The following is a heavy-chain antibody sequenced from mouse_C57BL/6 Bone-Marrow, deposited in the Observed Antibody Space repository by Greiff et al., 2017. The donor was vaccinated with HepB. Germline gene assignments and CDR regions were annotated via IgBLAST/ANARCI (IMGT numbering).Heavy chain of an antibody. D-gene: IGHD2-3*01. J-gene: IGHJ4*01. CDR3: AIPRWLLPHYYAMDY. CDR1: GFNIKNTY. CDR2: IDPANGNT. V-gene: IGHV14-3*01. Sequence: VQLQQSVAELVRPGASVKLSCTASGFNIKNTYMHWVKQRPEQGLEWIGRIDPANGNTKYAPKFQGKATITADTSSNTAYLQLSSLTSEDTDIYYCAIPRWLLPHYYAMDYWGQGTSVTVSS.